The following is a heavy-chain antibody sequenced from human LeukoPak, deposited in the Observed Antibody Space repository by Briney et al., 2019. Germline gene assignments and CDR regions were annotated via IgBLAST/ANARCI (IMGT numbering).Heavy chain of an antibody. CDR2: ISAYNGNS. Sequence: ASVTVSCKASGYTFTSYGISWVRQAPGQGLEWMGWISAYNGNSNYAQKLQGRVTMTTDTSTSTAYMELRSLRSDDTAVYYCARDTGDYVWGSYRYGHFQHWGQGTLVTVSS. J-gene: IGHJ1*01. CDR3: ARDTGDYVWGSYRYGHFQH. CDR1: GYTFTSYG. D-gene: IGHD3-16*02. V-gene: IGHV1-18*01.